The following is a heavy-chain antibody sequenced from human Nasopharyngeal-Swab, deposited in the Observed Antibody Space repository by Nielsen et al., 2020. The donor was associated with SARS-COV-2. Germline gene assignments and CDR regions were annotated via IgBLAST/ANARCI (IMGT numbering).Heavy chain of an antibody. CDR2: ISSSSSYT. D-gene: IGHD3-16*01. V-gene: IGHV3-11*06. CDR3: ARGSGGMDV. Sequence: GESLKISCAASGFTFSDYYMSWIRQAPGKGLEWVSYISSSSSYTNYADSVKGRFPISRDNAKNSLYLQMNSLRAEDTAVYYCARGSGGMDVWGKGTTVTVSS. J-gene: IGHJ6*04. CDR1: GFTFSDYY.